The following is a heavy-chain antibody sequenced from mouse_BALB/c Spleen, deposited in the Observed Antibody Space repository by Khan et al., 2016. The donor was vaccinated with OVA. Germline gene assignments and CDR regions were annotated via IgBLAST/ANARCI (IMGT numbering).Heavy chain of an antibody. CDR2: INPTSGYT. CDR1: GYNFNTYW. Sequence: VKLHESGAERAKPGASVKMSCKASGYNFNTYWMHWVKQWPGQGLEWIGYINPTSGYTDYNEKFKDRATLSADTSSSTAYMQLSSLTSEDSAVYYCTRDRIGYWGQGTTLTVSS. J-gene: IGHJ2*01. CDR3: TRDRIGY. V-gene: IGHV1-7*01.